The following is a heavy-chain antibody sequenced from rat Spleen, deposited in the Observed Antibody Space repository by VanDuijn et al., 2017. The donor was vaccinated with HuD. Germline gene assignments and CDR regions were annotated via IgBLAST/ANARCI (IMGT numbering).Heavy chain of an antibody. Sequence: EVQLVESGGGLVQPGRSLKLSCVASGFTFNNYWMTWIRQAPGKGLEWVATISYDGASSFYRDSVKGRFTIFRDDVKNTLYLQMDSLRSEDTATYYCVRQGYRYNLTRVMDAWGQGTSVTVSS. D-gene: IGHD1-5*01. CDR2: ISYDGASS. CDR1: GFTFNNYW. J-gene: IGHJ4*01. CDR3: VRQGYRYNLTRVMDA. V-gene: IGHV5-31*01.